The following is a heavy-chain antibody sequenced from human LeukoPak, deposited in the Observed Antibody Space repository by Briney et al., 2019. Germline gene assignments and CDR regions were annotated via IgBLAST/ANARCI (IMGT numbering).Heavy chain of an antibody. CDR2: IIPIFGTA. CDR1: GGTFSSYA. D-gene: IGHD6-13*01. Sequence: GASVKVSCKASGGTFSSYAISWVRQAPGQGLEWMGGIIPIFGTANYAQKFQGRVTITADESTSTAYMELSSLRSEDTAVYYCATPAAGDYYFDYWGQGTLVTVSS. J-gene: IGHJ4*02. CDR3: ATPAAGDYYFDY. V-gene: IGHV1-69*13.